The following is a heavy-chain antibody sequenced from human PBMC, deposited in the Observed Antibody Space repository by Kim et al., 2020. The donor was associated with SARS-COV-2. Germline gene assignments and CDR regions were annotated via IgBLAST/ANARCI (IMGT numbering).Heavy chain of an antibody. CDR2: IYHSGST. CDR3: ARDRSGSYFGFFDY. D-gene: IGHD1-26*01. CDR1: GYSISSGYY. V-gene: IGHV4-38-2*02. Sequence: SETLSLTCTVSGYSISSGYYWGWIRQPPGKGLEWIGSIYHSGSTYYNPSLKSRVTISVDTSKNQFSLKLSSVTAADTAVYYCARDRSGSYFGFFDYWGQGTLVTVSS. J-gene: IGHJ4*02.